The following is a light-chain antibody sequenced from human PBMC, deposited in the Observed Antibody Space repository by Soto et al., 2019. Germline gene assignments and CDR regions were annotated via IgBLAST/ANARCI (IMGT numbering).Light chain of an antibody. Sequence: EIVLTQSPGTLSLSPGERATLSCRASQTLSNSFIAWYQQKPGQAPRLLIYDTSSRATGVPDRYSASGSGTDFTLTISRLEPEDFAVYYCQQYNNWPPWTFGQGTKVEIK. CDR2: DTS. J-gene: IGKJ1*01. CDR3: QQYNNWPPWT. CDR1: QTLSNSF. V-gene: IGKV3-20*01.